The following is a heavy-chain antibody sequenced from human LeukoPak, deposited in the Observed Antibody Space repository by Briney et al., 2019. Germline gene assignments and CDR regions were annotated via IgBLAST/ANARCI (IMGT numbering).Heavy chain of an antibody. CDR1: GFTFSSYG. CDR2: ISYDGSNK. D-gene: IGHD2-15*01. J-gene: IGHJ4*02. Sequence: GGSLRLSCAASGFTFSSYGMHWVRQAPGKGLEWVAAISYDGSNKYYADSVKGRFTISRDNSKNTLYLQMNSLRAEDTAVYYCAKRQLRYCSGGSCYAPDDYWGQGTLVTVSS. CDR3: AKRQLRYCSGGSCYAPDDY. V-gene: IGHV3-30*18.